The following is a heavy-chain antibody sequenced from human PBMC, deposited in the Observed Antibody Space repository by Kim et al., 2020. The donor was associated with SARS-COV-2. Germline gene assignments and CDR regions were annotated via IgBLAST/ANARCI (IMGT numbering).Heavy chain of an antibody. J-gene: IGHJ3*02. D-gene: IGHD1-26*01. V-gene: IGHV1-69*06. CDR2: IIPIFGTA. CDR3: ARDLRHSGSYDAFDI. Sequence: SVKVSCKASGGTFSSYAISWVRQAPGQGLEWMGGIIPIFGTANYAQKFQGRVTITADKSTSTAYMELSSLRSEDTAVYYCARDLRHSGSYDAFDIWGQGTMVTVSS. CDR1: GGTFSSYA.